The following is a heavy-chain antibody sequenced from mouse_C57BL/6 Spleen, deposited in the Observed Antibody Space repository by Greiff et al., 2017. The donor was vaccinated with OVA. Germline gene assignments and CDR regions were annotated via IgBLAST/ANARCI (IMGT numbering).Heavy chain of an antibody. CDR3: ARGENHGV. J-gene: IGHJ1*03. CDR1: GYTFPIYW. Sequence: QVQLQQPGAELLKPVASVKVSCKASGYTFPIYWITWVNQSPGQGLEWIGDIYPGSGSTNYNEKFKSKATLTVDTSSSTAYMQLSGLTSEDYAVYYYARGENHGVWGTGNTATIS. V-gene: IGHV1-55*01. CDR2: IYPGSGST.